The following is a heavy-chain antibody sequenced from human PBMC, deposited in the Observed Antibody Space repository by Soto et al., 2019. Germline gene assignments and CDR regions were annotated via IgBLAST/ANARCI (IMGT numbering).Heavy chain of an antibody. Sequence: QVQLVQSGAEVKQPGSSVKVSCKTSGGTFSTYAISWVRQAPGQGLEWMGGIVPIFGTPNYAQKFKGRVTIAADDSTRTAYMEMRGLRSEDTAVYYCARGWGYDSSDYYYAYWGRGALVTVSS. CDR2: IVPIFGTP. CDR1: GGTFSTYA. J-gene: IGHJ4*02. D-gene: IGHD3-22*01. V-gene: IGHV1-69*01. CDR3: ARGWGYDSSDYYYAY.